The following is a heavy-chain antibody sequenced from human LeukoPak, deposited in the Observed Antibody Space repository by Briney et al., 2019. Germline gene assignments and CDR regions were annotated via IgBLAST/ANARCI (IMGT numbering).Heavy chain of an antibody. Sequence: ASVKVSCKTYGYNFILYGMSWVRQAPGQGLEWMGWISGDNENTKYAQKFQGRVTMTTDTSTSTAYMELRSLRSDDTAVYYCARDPGFDPWGQGTLVTVSS. V-gene: IGHV1-18*01. CDR1: GYNFILYG. J-gene: IGHJ5*02. CDR2: ISGDNENT. CDR3: ARDPGFDP.